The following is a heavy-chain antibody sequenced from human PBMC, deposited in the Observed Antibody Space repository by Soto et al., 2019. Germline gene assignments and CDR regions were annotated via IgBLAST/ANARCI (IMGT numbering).Heavy chain of an antibody. CDR1: GYSFTSNW. J-gene: IGHJ4*02. Sequence: GESLKISCKGSGYSFTSNWIGWVRQTPGKGLEWMGIIYPRDSDTRYSPSFQGQVTMSVDRSITTAYLQWTSLKASDTAMYYCARLQGYYDTSGYSVADYWGQGTLVTVSS. CDR2: IYPRDSDT. CDR3: ARLQGYYDTSGYSVADY. V-gene: IGHV5-51*01. D-gene: IGHD3-22*01.